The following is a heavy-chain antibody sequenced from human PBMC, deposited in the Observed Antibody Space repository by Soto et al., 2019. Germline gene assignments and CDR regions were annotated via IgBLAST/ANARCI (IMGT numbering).Heavy chain of an antibody. Sequence: SETLSLTCTVSGGSISSYYWSWIRQPPGKGLEWIGYIYYSGSTNYNPSLKSRVTISVDTSKNQFSLKLSSVTAADTAVYYCARVMTNYGDSEYFQPWGQGTLVTVSS. CDR1: GGSISSYY. D-gene: IGHD1-7*01. J-gene: IGHJ1*01. CDR2: IYYSGST. V-gene: IGHV4-59*01. CDR3: ARVMTNYGDSEYFQP.